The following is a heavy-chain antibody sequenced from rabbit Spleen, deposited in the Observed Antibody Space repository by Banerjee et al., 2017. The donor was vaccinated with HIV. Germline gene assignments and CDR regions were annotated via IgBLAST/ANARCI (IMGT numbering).Heavy chain of an antibody. D-gene: IGHD8-1*01. Sequence: QSLEESGGDLVKPEGSLTLTCTASGVSFSFNSYMCWVRQAPGKGLEWIACIDSGSSGFTYFASWAKGRFTISKTSSTTVTLQMTSLTVADTATYFCARDTGSSFSSYGMDLWGPGTLVTVS. J-gene: IGHJ6*01. V-gene: IGHV1S40*01. CDR3: ARDTGSSFSSYGMDL. CDR1: GVSFSFNSY. CDR2: IDSGSSGFT.